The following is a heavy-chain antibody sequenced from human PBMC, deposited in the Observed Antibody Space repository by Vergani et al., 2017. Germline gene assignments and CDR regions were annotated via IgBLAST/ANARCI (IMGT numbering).Heavy chain of an antibody. D-gene: IGHD1-26*01. Sequence: QEQLQESGPRLLKPSQTLSLTCSVSGFAINGDDTWWPWIRRSPGKGLEWIGRISSPGTSSSYNPSLGDRPAISLDTTTNQFFPSLTSLTAADAAIYCCARGQWVIEAWGQGTPVTVSS. CDR2: ISSPGTSS. CDR3: ARGQWVIEA. CDR1: GFAINGDDTW. V-gene: IGHV4-30-4*08. J-gene: IGHJ4*02.